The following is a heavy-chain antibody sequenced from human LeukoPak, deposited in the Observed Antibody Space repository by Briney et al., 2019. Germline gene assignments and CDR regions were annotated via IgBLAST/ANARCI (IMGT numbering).Heavy chain of an antibody. CDR3: ARSLSSGVTNY. CDR2: INVDGSET. D-gene: IGHD3-3*01. V-gene: IGHV3-7*01. CDR1: GFTFSEYY. Sequence: GGSLKLSCAASGFTFSEYYMTWIRQAPGKGLEWVANINVDGSETYYVDSVKGRFTISRDNAKNTLYLQLDSLRDEDTAMYYCARSLSSGVTNYWGQGTLVTVSS. J-gene: IGHJ4*02.